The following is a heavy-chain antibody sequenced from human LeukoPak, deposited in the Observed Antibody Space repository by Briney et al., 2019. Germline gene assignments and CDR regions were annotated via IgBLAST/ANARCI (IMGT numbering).Heavy chain of an antibody. CDR1: GGSISSTIYY. CDR3: AKAPPWFDP. Sequence: SETLSLTCTVSGGSISSTIYYWGWIRQPPGKGLEWIGYIYYSGSTNYNPSLKSRVTISVDTSKNQFSLKLSSVTAADTAVYYCAKAPPWFDPWGQGTLVTVSS. CDR2: IYYSGST. V-gene: IGHV4-61*05. J-gene: IGHJ5*02.